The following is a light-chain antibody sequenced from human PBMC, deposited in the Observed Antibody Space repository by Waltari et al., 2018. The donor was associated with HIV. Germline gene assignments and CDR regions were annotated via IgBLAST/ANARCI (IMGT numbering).Light chain of an antibody. CDR2: YKSDSDK. Sequence: QAVLTQPSSLSASPGASASLTCPLRRGINVGTYRIYWYQQKPGSPPQYRLRYKSDSDKQQGSGVPSRFSGSKDASANAGILLISGLQSEDEADYYCMIWHSSAWVFGGGTKLTVL. CDR3: MIWHSSAWV. J-gene: IGLJ3*02. V-gene: IGLV5-45*02. CDR1: RGINVGTYR.